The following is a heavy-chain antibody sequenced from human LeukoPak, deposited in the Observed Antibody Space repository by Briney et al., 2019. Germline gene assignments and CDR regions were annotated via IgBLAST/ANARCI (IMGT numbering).Heavy chain of an antibody. D-gene: IGHD6-19*01. J-gene: IGHJ4*02. CDR1: GFTFSSYA. CDR2: ISGSGGTT. CDR3: AKAGSGWSAFDY. V-gene: IGHV3-23*01. Sequence: GGSLRLSCAASGFTFSSYAMSWVRQAPGKGLEWVSAISGSGGTTYYADSVKGQFTISRDNSKNTLYVQMNSLRAEDTAVYYCAKAGSGWSAFDYWGQGTLVTVSS.